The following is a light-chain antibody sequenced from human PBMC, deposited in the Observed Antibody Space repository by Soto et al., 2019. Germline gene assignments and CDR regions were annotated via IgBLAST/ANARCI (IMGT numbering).Light chain of an antibody. Sequence: QLVLTQSPSASASLGASVKLTCTLSSGHSSYGIAWHQQQPEKGPRYLMKLNSDGSHSKGDAIPDRFSGSSSGAERYLTISSLQSEDEADYYCQTWGSGIQWVFGGGTKLTVL. CDR3: QTWGSGIQWV. CDR2: LNSDGSH. CDR1: SGHSSYG. V-gene: IGLV4-69*01. J-gene: IGLJ3*02.